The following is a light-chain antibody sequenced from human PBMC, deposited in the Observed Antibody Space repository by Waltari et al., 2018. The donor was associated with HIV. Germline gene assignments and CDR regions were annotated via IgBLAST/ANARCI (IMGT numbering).Light chain of an antibody. V-gene: IGKV3-20*01. J-gene: IGKJ4*01. CDR2: GAS. CDR3: QQYGRSPTA. Sequence: EIVLTQSPGTLSLSPGETATLSCRASQTLTTTSLAWYQQRPGQAPRLLIHGASSRATGIPDRFVGSGSGTDFSLNITRLQPEDFAVYYCQQYGRSPTAFGGGTQVQIK. CDR1: QTLTTTS.